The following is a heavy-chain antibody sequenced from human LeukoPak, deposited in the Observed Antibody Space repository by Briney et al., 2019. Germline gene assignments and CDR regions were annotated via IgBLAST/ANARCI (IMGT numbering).Heavy chain of an antibody. CDR1: GFTFSSYW. CDR2: INSDGSST. D-gene: IGHD6-19*01. J-gene: IGHJ4*02. CDR3: ARLGRIAVAGYDY. Sequence: PGGSLRLSCAASGFTFSSYWMHWVRQAPGKGLVWVSRINSDGSSTSYADSVKGRFTISRDNAKNTLYLQMNSLRAEDTAVYYCARLGRIAVAGYDYWGQGTLVTVSS. V-gene: IGHV3-74*01.